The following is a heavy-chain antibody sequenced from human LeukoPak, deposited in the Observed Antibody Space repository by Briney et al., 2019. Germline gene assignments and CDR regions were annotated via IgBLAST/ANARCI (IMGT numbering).Heavy chain of an antibody. Sequence: TGGSLRLSCAASGFTFNNHAMSWVRQAPGKGLEWVSGISGSGGGTYYADSVKGRFTISRDNSKNTLYLQMNSLRAEDTAVYYCAKEGPLRYFDYWGQGTLVTVSS. D-gene: IGHD3-16*01. CDR3: AKEGPLRYFDY. J-gene: IGHJ4*02. CDR2: ISGSGGGT. V-gene: IGHV3-23*01. CDR1: GFTFNNHA.